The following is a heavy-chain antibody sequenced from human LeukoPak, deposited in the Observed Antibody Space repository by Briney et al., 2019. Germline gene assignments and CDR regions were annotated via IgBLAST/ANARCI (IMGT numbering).Heavy chain of an antibody. V-gene: IGHV3-48*01. CDR3: ARDRPHGSVYNWYFDL. Sequence: GGSLRLSCAASGLTFSSYGINWVRQAPGKGLEWVSYISSSSRTIYYTDSVKGRFTISRDNAKNSLYLQMNSLRAEDTAVYYCARDRPHGSVYNWYFDLWGRGTLVTVSS. CDR1: GLTFSSYG. D-gene: IGHD3-10*01. CDR2: ISSSSRTI. J-gene: IGHJ2*01.